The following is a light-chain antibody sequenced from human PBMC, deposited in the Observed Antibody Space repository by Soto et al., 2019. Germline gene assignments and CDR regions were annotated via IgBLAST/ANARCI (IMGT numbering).Light chain of an antibody. Sequence: EIVMTQSPATLSVSPGERATISCRASQTISMNLAWYQQKPGQAPSLLIYDASTRATGVPARFTGSGSGTEFTLTISSLQSEDFALYYCQQYNNWPPFTFGPGTKVDIK. J-gene: IGKJ3*01. CDR2: DAS. CDR3: QQYNNWPPFT. CDR1: QTISMN. V-gene: IGKV3-15*01.